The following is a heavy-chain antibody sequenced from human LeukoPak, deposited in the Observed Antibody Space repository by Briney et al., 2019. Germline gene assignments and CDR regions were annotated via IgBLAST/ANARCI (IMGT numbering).Heavy chain of an antibody. CDR2: MNPNSGNT. V-gene: IGHV1-8*01. Sequence: GASVKVSCKASGYTFTSYDINWVRQATGQGLEWMGRMNPNSGNTGYAQKFQGRVTMTRNTSISTAYMELSSLRSEDTAVYYCARAPAITGTTYSYYGMDVWGQGTTVTVSS. J-gene: IGHJ6*02. CDR1: GYTFTSYD. CDR3: ARAPAITGTTYSYYGMDV. D-gene: IGHD1-20*01.